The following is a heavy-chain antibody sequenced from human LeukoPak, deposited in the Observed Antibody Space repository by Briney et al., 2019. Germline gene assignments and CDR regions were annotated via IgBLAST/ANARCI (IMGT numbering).Heavy chain of an antibody. CDR3: AKDRGPYSYTPLGYFDY. D-gene: IGHD5-18*01. CDR1: GFTFSSYG. Sequence: TGGSLRLSCAASGFTFSSYGMHWVRQAPGKELEWVAFIRYDGSNKYYADSVKGRFTISRDNSKNTLYLQMNSLRAEDTAVYYCAKDRGPYSYTPLGYFDYWGQGTLVTVSS. J-gene: IGHJ4*02. V-gene: IGHV3-30*02. CDR2: IRYDGSNK.